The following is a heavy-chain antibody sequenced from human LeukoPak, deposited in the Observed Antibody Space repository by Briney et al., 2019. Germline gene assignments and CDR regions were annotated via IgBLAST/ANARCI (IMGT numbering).Heavy chain of an antibody. J-gene: IGHJ6*02. Sequence: PGGSLRLSCAASGGTFSSYAMSWVRQAPGKGLEWVAAISGSGGSTYYADSVKGRFTISRDNSKNTMYLQMNSLRDDDTAVYYCAKNMVPGVISRYYYGMDVWGQGPTVTVSS. CDR2: ISGSGGST. CDR3: AKNMVPGVISRYYYGMDV. CDR1: GGTFSSYA. V-gene: IGHV3-23*01. D-gene: IGHD3-10*01.